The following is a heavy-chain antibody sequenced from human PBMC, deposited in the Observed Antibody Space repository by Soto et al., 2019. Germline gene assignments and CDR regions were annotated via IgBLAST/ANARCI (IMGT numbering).Heavy chain of an antibody. D-gene: IGHD3-10*01. CDR3: ARERDRNLRYYYGSGSSPYFDY. CDR2: IYYSGST. V-gene: IGHV4-31*03. CDR1: GGSISSGGYY. J-gene: IGHJ4*02. Sequence: SETLSLTCTVSGGSISSGGYYWSWIRQHPGKGLEWIGYIYYSGSTYYNPSLKSRVTISVDTSKNQFSLKLSSVTAADTAVYYCARERDRNLRYYYGSGSSPYFDYWGQGTLVTVSS.